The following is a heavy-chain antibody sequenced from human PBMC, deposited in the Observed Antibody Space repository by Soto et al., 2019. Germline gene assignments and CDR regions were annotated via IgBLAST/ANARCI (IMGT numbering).Heavy chain of an antibody. CDR1: GGSFSGYY. Sequence: SETLSLTCGVYGGSFSGYYWSWIRQPPGKGLEWIGEINHSGSTNYNPSLKSRVTISVDTSKNQFSLKLSSVTAADTAVYYCARGGYNWNDYYYGMDVWGQGTTVTVSS. D-gene: IGHD1-1*01. V-gene: IGHV4-34*01. J-gene: IGHJ6*02. CDR3: ARGGYNWNDYYYGMDV. CDR2: INHSGST.